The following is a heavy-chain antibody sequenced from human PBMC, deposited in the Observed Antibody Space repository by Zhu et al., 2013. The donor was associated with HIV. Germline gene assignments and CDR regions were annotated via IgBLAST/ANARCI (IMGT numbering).Heavy chain of an antibody. CDR2: INPSGGST. J-gene: IGHJ5*02. Sequence: QVQLVQSGAEVKKPGASVKVSCKASGYTFTSYYMHWVRQAPGQGLEWMGIINPSGGSTNYAQKFQGRVTMTRDTSISTAYMELSRLRSDDTAVYYCARGASYSSSGGGWFDPWGQGTLVTVSS. CDR1: GYTFTSYY. V-gene: IGHV1-46*01. CDR3: ARGASYSSSGGGWFDP. D-gene: IGHD6-6*01.